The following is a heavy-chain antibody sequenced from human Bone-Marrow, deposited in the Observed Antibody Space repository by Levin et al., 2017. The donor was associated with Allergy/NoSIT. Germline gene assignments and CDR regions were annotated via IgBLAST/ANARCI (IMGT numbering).Heavy chain of an antibody. CDR3: ARDPYGQQLVRGTVWFDP. D-gene: IGHD6-13*01. J-gene: IGHJ5*02. V-gene: IGHV3-7*01. CDR1: GFTFSSYW. CDR2: IKQDGSEK. Sequence: GGSLRLSCAASGFTFSSYWMSWVRQAPGKGLEWVANIKQDGSEKYYVDSVKGRFTISRDNAKNSLYLQMNSLRAEDTAVYYCARDPYGQQLVRGTVWFDPWGQGTLVTVSS.